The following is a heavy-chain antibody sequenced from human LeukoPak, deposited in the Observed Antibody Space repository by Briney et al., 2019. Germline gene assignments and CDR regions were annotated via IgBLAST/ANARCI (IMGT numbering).Heavy chain of an antibody. CDR3: AKERLVRTLRAQSYFDY. CDR2: ISGSGGST. Sequence: PGGTLRLSCAASGFPFIDYGMTWVRQAPGKGLGWVSAISGSGGSTNYADSVKGRFPISRDNSKNTLYLQMNSLRAEDTAVYYCAKERLVRTLRAQSYFDYWGQGTLVTVSS. J-gene: IGHJ4*02. V-gene: IGHV3-23*01. D-gene: IGHD4-17*01. CDR1: GFPFIDYG.